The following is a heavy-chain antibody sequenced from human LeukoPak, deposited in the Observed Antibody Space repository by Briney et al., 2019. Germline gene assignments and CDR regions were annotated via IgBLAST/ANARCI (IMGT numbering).Heavy chain of an antibody. CDR3: ARDLAGLLQRQYSVATITGGNDY. V-gene: IGHV1-2*06. CDR2: INPNSGGT. CDR1: GYTFTGYY. J-gene: IGHJ4*02. D-gene: IGHD5-12*01. Sequence: ASVKVSCKASGYTFTGYYMHWVRQAPGQGLEWMGRINPNSGGTNYAQKFQGRVTMTRDTSISTAYMEPSRLRSDDTAVYYCARDLAGLLQRQYSVATITGGNDYWGQGTLVTVSS.